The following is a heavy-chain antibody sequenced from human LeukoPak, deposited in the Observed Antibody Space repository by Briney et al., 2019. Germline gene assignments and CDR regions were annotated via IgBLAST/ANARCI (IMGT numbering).Heavy chain of an antibody. CDR3: ARALRYFDWLPHNFDY. Sequence: ASVKVSCKASGYTFTGYNMHWVRQAPGQGLEWVGWINPNSGGTNYAQKFQGRVTMTRDTSISTAYMELSRLRSDDTAVYYCARALRYFDWLPHNFDYWGQGTLVTVSS. CDR2: INPNSGGT. D-gene: IGHD3-9*01. CDR1: GYTFTGYN. J-gene: IGHJ4*02. V-gene: IGHV1-2*02.